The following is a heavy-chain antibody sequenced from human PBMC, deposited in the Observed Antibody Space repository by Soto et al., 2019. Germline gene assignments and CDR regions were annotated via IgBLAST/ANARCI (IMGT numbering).Heavy chain of an antibody. J-gene: IGHJ6*02. V-gene: IGHV4-39*01. Sequence: SETLSLTSTVSGGSLSSSSDSWGLIRQTPGKGREWIGSIYYSGSTYYNPSLKSRVTISVDTSKNQFSLKLSSVTAADTAVYYCACIFSGGYGYGFYYYGMDVWGQGTTVT. D-gene: IGHD5-18*01. CDR2: IYYSGST. CDR1: GGSLSSSSDS. CDR3: ACIFSGGYGYGFYYYGMDV.